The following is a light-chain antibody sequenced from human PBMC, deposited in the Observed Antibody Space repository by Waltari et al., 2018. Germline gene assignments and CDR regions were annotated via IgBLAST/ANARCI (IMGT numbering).Light chain of an antibody. J-gene: IGKJ4*01. CDR1: QSVRTN. Sequence: VLLTQSPASLSVSPGDTGILSCRASQSVRTNLVWYQQKAGQAPRTLTYGASTRASGVPSRFSGSGSETDFTLIISSLQSEDAAVYFCQQYYVWPPITFGGGTKLEI. V-gene: IGKV3-15*01. CDR3: QQYYVWPPIT. CDR2: GAS.